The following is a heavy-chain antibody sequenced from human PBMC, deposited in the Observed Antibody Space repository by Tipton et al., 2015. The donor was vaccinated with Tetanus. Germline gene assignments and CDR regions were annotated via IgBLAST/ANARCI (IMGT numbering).Heavy chain of an antibody. CDR1: GGSISSGDXY. CDR3: ARSADNWFDP. J-gene: IGHJ5*02. CDR2: IYSYNGNT. Sequence: GLVKPSQTLSLTCTVSGGSISSGDXYWSWIRRPPGKGPEWIENIYSYNGNTLQNPALQRLVTISLNKSKNQFSLKLRSVTAADTAVYYCARSADNWFDPLGQXTXXTGSS. V-gene: IGHV4-30-4*01.